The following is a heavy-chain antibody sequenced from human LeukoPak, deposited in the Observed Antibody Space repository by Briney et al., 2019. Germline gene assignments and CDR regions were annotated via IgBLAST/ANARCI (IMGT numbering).Heavy chain of an antibody. Sequence: SETLSLTCTVSGGSISSGGYYWSWIRQHPGKGLEWIGYIYYSGSTYYNPSLKSRVTISVDTSKNRFSLKLSSVTAADTAVYYCASRSLTYSNLDYWGQGTLVTVSS. D-gene: IGHD6-13*01. CDR1: GGSISSGGYY. J-gene: IGHJ4*02. CDR2: IYYSGST. CDR3: ASRSLTYSNLDY. V-gene: IGHV4-31*03.